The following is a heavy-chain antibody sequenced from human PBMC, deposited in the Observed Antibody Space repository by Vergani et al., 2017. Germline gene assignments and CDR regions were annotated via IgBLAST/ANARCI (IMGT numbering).Heavy chain of an antibody. J-gene: IGHJ3*02. Sequence: QVQLVQSGAEAKKPGASVKVSCKASGYTFTSYTIHWVRQAPGQRLEWIGWINAGNGNTKYSQNFQGRVTITRDTSASTAYMELSSLRSEDTAVFFCARGTALGAFDIWGQGTMVTVSS. CDR1: GYTFTSYT. D-gene: IGHD2-21*02. CDR3: ARGTALGAFDI. V-gene: IGHV1-3*01. CDR2: INAGNGNT.